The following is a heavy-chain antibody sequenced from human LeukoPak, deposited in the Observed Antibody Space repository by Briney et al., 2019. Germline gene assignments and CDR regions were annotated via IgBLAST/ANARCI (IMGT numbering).Heavy chain of an antibody. CDR3: ARVYCSGGSCSFDY. J-gene: IGHJ4*02. V-gene: IGHV4-61*02. CDR1: GGSISSGSYY. D-gene: IGHD2-15*01. Sequence: SETLSLTCTVSGGSISSGSYYWSWIPQPAGKGLEWIGRIYTSGSTNYNPSLKSRVTISVDTSKNQFSLKLSSVTAADTAVYYCARVYCSGGSCSFDYWGQGTLVTVSS. CDR2: IYTSGST.